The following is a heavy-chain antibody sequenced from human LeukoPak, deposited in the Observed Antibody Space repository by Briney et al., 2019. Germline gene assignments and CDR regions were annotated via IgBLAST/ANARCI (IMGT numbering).Heavy chain of an antibody. Sequence: SETLYLTCAVYGGTFSGYYWSWIRQPPGKGLEWIGEINHSGSTNYNPALKSRVTISVGTSKNQFSLKLSSVTAADTAVYYCATTSSCDDSSGYSFQHWGQGTLVTVSS. J-gene: IGHJ1*01. CDR2: INHSGST. D-gene: IGHD3-22*01. V-gene: IGHV4-34*08. CDR1: GGTFSGYY. CDR3: ATTSSCDDSSGYSFQH.